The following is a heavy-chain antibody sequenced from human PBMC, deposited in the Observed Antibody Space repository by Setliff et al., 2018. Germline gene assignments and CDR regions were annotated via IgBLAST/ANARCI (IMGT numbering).Heavy chain of an antibody. Sequence: GGSLRLSCTASGFTFSGYAMTWVRQAPGKGLEWVSAISGSYKVYADSVKGRFTISRDNSENTLFLQMTSLRPEDTGVYYCVKVKKPLIRGSGFDYWGRGTLVTVSS. CDR3: VKVKKPLIRGSGFDY. V-gene: IGHV3-23*01. CDR2: ISGSYK. CDR1: GFTFSGYA. D-gene: IGHD3-10*01. J-gene: IGHJ4*02.